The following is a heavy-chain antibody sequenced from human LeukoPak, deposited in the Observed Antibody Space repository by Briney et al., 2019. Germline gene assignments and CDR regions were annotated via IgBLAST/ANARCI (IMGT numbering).Heavy chain of an antibody. CDR1: GGSISSGSYY. V-gene: IGHV4-61*02. Sequence: SETLSLTCTVSGGSISSGSYYWSWIRQPAGKGLEWIGRIYTSGSTNYNPSLKSRVTISVDTSKNQFSLKLSSVTAADMAVYYCARTFDYWGQGTLVTVSS. CDR3: ARTFDY. CDR2: IYTSGST. J-gene: IGHJ4*02.